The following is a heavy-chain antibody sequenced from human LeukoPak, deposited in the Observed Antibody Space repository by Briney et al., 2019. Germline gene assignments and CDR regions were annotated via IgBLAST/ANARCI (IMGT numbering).Heavy chain of an antibody. D-gene: IGHD6-19*01. CDR3: AGGDRNGWYFDY. Sequence: PGGSLRLSCAASGFTFSDYYMSWIRQAPGKGLEWVSYISSSGSTIYYADSVKGRFTISRDNAKNSLYLQMNSLRAEDTALYLCAGGDRNGWYFDYWGQGTLVTVSS. CDR2: ISSSGSTI. CDR1: GFTFSDYY. V-gene: IGHV3-11*01. J-gene: IGHJ4*02.